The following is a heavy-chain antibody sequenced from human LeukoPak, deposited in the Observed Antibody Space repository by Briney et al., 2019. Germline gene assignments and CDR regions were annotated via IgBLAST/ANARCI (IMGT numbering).Heavy chain of an antibody. CDR2: IKEDGSEN. Sequence: GGSLRLSCEASRLTISSYGITWLRQAPGKGLEWVAYIKEDGSENFYVGSVKGRFTISRDNARKSVYLQMNSLRVEDTAVYYCALVAGSFFDSWGQGTLVTVSS. J-gene: IGHJ4*02. V-gene: IGHV3-7*01. CDR3: ALVAGSFFDS. CDR1: RLTISSYG.